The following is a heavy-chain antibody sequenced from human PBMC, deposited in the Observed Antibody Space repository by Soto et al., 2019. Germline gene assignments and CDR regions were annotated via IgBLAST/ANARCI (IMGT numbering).Heavy chain of an antibody. J-gene: IGHJ5*02. CDR1: GFKISSSS. V-gene: IGHV3-48*04. CDR2: MSDSGSNT. D-gene: IGHD3-10*01. Sequence: GGSLRLSCAAFGFKISSSSMNWVRQAPGRGLEWVAYMSDSGSNTLYADSVQGRFAISRDDAKGTVSLQMNNLRADDTAVYFCSREFVVRGRPLGKDLWGPGTQVTVSS. CDR3: SREFVVRGRPLGKDL.